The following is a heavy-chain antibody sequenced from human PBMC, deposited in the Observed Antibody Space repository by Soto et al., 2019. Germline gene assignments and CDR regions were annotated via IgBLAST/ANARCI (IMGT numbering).Heavy chain of an antibody. D-gene: IGHD6-13*01. V-gene: IGHV1-18*04. CDR1: GYIFTNYG. CDR2: ISAYNGNI. J-gene: IGHJ4*02. Sequence: GASVKVSCKASGYIFTNYGINWVRQAPGQGLEWMGWISAYNGNINYAQKLQGRVTMTTDTSTSTAYMELRSLRSGDTAMYFCAGESPAAGTDYWGQGTLVTVSS. CDR3: AGESPAAGTDY.